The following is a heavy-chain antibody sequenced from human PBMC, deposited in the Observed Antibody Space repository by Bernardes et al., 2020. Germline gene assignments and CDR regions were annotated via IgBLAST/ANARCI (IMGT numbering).Heavy chain of an antibody. J-gene: IGHJ6*03. CDR2: FDPEDGET. Sequence: ASVKVSCKVSGYTLTALSMHWVRQAPGKGLEWMGGFDPEDGETIYAQKFQGRVTMTEDTSTDTAYMELSSLRSEDTAVYYCATARLGGYYHYYYMDVWGKGTTVTVSS. CDR3: ATARLGGYYHYYYMDV. V-gene: IGHV1-24*01. CDR1: GYTLTALS. D-gene: IGHD2-15*01.